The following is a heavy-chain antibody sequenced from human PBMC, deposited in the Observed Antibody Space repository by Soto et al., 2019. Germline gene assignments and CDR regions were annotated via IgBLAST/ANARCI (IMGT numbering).Heavy chain of an antibody. CDR3: ARGLSYGLGSYVLFDAFDT. V-gene: IGHV3-9*01. CDR1: GFIFDDYA. Sequence: EVHLVESGGGLVQPGRSLRLSCAASGFIFDDYAMHWVRQAPGKGLECVSGISWNSGSIDYADSVTGRFTISRDNAKNSLYLQMNNLRAEDTALYYCARGLSYGLGSYVLFDAFDTWGQGTRVTVSS. CDR2: ISWNSGSI. D-gene: IGHD3-10*01. J-gene: IGHJ3*02.